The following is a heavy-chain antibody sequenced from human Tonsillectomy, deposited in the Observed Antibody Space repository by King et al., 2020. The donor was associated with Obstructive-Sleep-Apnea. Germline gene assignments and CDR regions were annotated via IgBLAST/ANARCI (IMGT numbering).Heavy chain of an antibody. J-gene: IGHJ5*02. V-gene: IGHV2-5*02. CDR2: IYCDDDK. Sequence: TLKESGPTLVKPTQTLTLTCTFSGFSLSTSGVGVGWIRQPPGKALEWLALIYCDDDKRYSPSLKSRLTITQDTSKNQVGLTMTNMDPVDTATYYCAHRQVGSGSSLNWFDPWGQGTLVTVSS. CDR3: AHRQVGSGSSLNWFDP. D-gene: IGHD3-10*01. CDR1: GFSLSTSGVG.